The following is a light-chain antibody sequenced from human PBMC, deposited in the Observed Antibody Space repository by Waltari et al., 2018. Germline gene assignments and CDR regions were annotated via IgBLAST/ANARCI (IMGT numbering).Light chain of an antibody. V-gene: IGLV2-14*01. CDR3: SSYTSTKTGV. Sequence: QSALTQPASVSGSPGQSITISCTGTSSDVGGYNYVSWYQQYPGKAPQLMIYGVSYRPSGISNGFSGSKSGNTATLTISGLQAEDEADYYCSSYTSTKTGVFGTGTKVTVL. J-gene: IGLJ1*01. CDR1: SSDVGGYNY. CDR2: GVS.